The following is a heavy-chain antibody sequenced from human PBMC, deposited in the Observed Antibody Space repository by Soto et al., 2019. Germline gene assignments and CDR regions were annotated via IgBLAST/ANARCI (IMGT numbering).Heavy chain of an antibody. J-gene: IGHJ6*02. CDR3: AKDLAKLKPYYYYGMDV. V-gene: IGHV3-30*18. CDR2: ISYDGSNK. Sequence: GGSLRLSCAASGFTFSSYGMHWVRQAPGKGLEWVAVISYDGSNKYYADSVKGRFTISRDNSKNTLYLQMNSLRAEDTAVYYCAKDLAKLKPYYYYGMDVWGQGTTVTVSS. D-gene: IGHD1-26*01. CDR1: GFTFSSYG.